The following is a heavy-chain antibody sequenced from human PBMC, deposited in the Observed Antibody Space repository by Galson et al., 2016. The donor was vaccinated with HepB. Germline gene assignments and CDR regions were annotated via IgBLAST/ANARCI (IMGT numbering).Heavy chain of an antibody. D-gene: IGHD3-9*01. CDR1: GDSVSSNTAA. V-gene: IGHV6-1*01. CDR3: ARGARHYDVLRTNGLDV. CDR2: AYYRSRWYT. J-gene: IGHJ6*02. Sequence: CAISGDSVSSNTAAWNWIRQSPSRGLEWLGRAYYRSRWYTDYAESLTGRIDISPDTSKNHYSLQLNSVTPEDTSVYFCARGARHYDVLRTNGLDVWGRGTTVTVSS.